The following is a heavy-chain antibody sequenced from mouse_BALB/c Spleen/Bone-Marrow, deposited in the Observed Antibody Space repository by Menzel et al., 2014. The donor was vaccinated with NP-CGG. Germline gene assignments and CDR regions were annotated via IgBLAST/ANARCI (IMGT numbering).Heavy chain of an antibody. Sequence: QVQLQQSGAELARPGASVKLSCKASGYTFTSYWMQWVKQRPGQGLEWIGAIYPGDGDTGYTQKFKGKATLTADKSSSTAYMQLSSLASEDSAVYYCAREGSSPYYFDYWGQGTTLTVSS. D-gene: IGHD1-1*01. J-gene: IGHJ2*01. V-gene: IGHV1-87*01. CDR1: GYTFTSYW. CDR3: AREGSSPYYFDY. CDR2: IYPGDGDT.